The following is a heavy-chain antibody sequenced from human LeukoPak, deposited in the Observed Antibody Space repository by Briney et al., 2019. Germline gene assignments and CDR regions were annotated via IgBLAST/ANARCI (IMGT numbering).Heavy chain of an antibody. V-gene: IGHV4-59*01. J-gene: IGHJ4*02. CDR2: IYYSGST. D-gene: IGHD1-7*01. CDR1: GGSISSYY. CDR3: ASGITGTDLDY. Sequence: PSETLSLTCTVSGGSISSYYWSWIRQLPGKGLEWIGYIYYSGSTNYNPSLKSRVTISVDTSKNQFSLKLSSVTAADTAVYYCASGITGTDLDYWGQGTLVTVSS.